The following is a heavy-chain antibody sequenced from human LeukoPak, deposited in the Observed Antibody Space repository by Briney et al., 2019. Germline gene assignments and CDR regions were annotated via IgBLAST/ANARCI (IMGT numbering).Heavy chain of an antibody. D-gene: IGHD4-23*01. V-gene: IGHV3-23*01. J-gene: IGHJ3*02. CDR1: GFTFSSYA. CDR2: IHASGGST. CDR3: AKDPNGDYVGTFDM. Sequence: PGGSLRLSCLASGFTFSSYAMIWVRQTPGKGLEWVSAIHASGGSTYYADFVKGRFTISRDNSKNTLYLQMNSLRAEDTAVYYCAKDPNGDYVGTFDMWGLGTMVTVSS.